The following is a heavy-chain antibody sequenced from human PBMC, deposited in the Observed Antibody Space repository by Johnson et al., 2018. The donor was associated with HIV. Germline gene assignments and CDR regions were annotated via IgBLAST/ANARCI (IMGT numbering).Heavy chain of an antibody. D-gene: IGHD5-12*01. CDR2: ISHDGNNK. V-gene: IGHV3-30*04. Sequence: VESGGGVVQPGRSLRLSCAASGFIFSSYAMHWVRQAPGKGLEWVAVISHDGNNKYYADSVKGRFTISRENARNSLYLQMNSLRAEDTAVYYCARDQVDRGGAFDIWGQGTMVTVSS. CDR1: GFIFSSYA. J-gene: IGHJ3*02. CDR3: ARDQVDRGGAFDI.